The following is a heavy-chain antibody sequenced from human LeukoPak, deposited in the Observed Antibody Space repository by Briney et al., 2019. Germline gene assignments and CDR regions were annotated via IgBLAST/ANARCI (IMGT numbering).Heavy chain of an antibody. D-gene: IGHD1-1*01. V-gene: IGHV3-21*06. CDR3: ASFGNSGTGGFDY. CDR1: GFTFSSYS. CDR2: IISISNYI. J-gene: IGHJ4*02. Sequence: GGSLRLSCAASGFTFSSYSMNWVRQAPGKGLEWVSSIISISNYIYYADSVKGRFTISRDNAKNSLFLQMNSLRAEDTAVYFCASFGNSGTGGFDYWGQGTLVTVSS.